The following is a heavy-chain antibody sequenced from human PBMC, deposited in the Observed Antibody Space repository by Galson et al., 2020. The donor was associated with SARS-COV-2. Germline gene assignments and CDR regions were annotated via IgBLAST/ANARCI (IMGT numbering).Heavy chain of an antibody. V-gene: IGHV3-30*18. CDR3: AKDAWGSYRGPFDY. J-gene: IGHJ4*01. CDR1: GFTFSSYG. CDR2: ISSDGSNK. D-gene: IGHD3-16*02. Sequence: GESLKISCAASGFTFSSYGMHWVRQAPGKGLEWVAVISSDGSNKYYADSVKGRFTFSRDNSKNTLYLQMNSLRAEDTAVYYCAKDAWGSYRGPFDYCGHGTLVTVSS.